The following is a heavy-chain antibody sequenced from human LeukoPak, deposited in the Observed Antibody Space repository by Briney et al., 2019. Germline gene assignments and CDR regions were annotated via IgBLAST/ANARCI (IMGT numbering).Heavy chain of an antibody. V-gene: IGHV3-30*18. CDR1: GFTFSSYG. Sequence: PGGPLRLSCAASGFTFSSYGMHWVRQAPGKGLEWVAVISYDGSNKYYADSVKGRFTISRDNSKNTLYLQMNSLRAEDTAVYYCANAGYSSSWTFDYWGQGTLVTVSS. D-gene: IGHD6-13*01. J-gene: IGHJ4*02. CDR3: ANAGYSSSWTFDY. CDR2: ISYDGSNK.